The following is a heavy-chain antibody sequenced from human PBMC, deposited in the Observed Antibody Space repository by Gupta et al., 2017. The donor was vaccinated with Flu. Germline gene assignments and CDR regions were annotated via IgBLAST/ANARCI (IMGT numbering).Heavy chain of an antibody. J-gene: IGHJ5*02. CDR1: GYTFTAYY. CDR3: AREKFCSTASCYRWFDP. CDR2: INPHSRST. V-gene: IGHV1-2*06. Sequence: QVQLVQSGAEVKKPGASVKVSCKASGYTFTAYYIPWVRQAPGQGLEWMGRINPHSRSTNYEQKFQGSVTMTMDTSISTAYMDLNRLRSDDTAVYYCAREKFCSTASCYRWFDPWGQGALVTVSS. D-gene: IGHD2-2*02.